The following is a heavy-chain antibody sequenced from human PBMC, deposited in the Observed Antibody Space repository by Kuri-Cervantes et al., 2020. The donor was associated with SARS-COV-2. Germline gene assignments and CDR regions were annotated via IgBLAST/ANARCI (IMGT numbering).Heavy chain of an antibody. J-gene: IGHJ6*02. CDR3: ARDSSIVVGRKGYYGMDV. CDR2: ISSSYSDTK. V-gene: IGHV3-11*06. D-gene: IGHD2-2*01. Sequence: GGSLRLSCEASGFTFSDYYMGWIRQAPGKGLEWIAYISSSYSDTKYAESANADSVKGRFTISRDNAKNSLYLQMNSLRVEDTAVYYCARDSSIVVGRKGYYGMDVWGQGTTVTVSS. CDR1: GFTFSDYY.